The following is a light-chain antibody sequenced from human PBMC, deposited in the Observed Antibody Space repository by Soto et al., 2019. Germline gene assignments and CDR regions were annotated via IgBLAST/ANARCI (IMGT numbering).Light chain of an antibody. V-gene: IGLV2-23*01. Sequence: QSVLTQPASVSGSPGQSITISCTGTSSDVGSHNLVSWYQQYPGKAPKLMIYEGSKRPSGVSNRFSGSKSGNTASLTISGLQAEDEADYYCCSYAGSSTFVVFGGGTKVTVL. CDR1: SSDVGSHNL. CDR2: EGS. CDR3: CSYAGSSTFVV. J-gene: IGLJ2*01.